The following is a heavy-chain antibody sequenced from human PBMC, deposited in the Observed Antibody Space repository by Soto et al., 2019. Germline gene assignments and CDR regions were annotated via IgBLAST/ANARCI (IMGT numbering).Heavy chain of an antibody. V-gene: IGHV1-46*01. CDR2: IYPRGGTT. D-gene: IGHD3-22*01. J-gene: IGHJ6*02. CDR3: ARVGYSSTGTTFHYHGLDV. Sequence: ASVKVSCKASGYNFTSHYMYWVRQAPGQGLESMGIIYPRGGTTIYAQKFQGRVTMTRDTSTHTFYMELSSLRSEDTAMYYCARVGYSSTGTTFHYHGLDVWGQGTTVTVSS. CDR1: GYNFTSHY.